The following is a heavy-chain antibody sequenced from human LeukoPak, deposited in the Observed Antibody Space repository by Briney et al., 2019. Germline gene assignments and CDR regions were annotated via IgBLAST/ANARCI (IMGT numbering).Heavy chain of an antibody. V-gene: IGHV3-21*01. CDR2: ISSSSSYI. CDR1: GFTFSSYS. D-gene: IGHD3-3*01. J-gene: IGHJ5*02. CDR3: ARLNYDFWSGYLDAKGWFDP. Sequence: GGSLRLSCAASGFTFSSYSMNWVRQAPGKGLEWVSSISSSSSYIYYADSVKGRFTISRDNAKNTLYLQMNSLRAEDTAVYYCARLNYDFWSGYLDAKGWFDPWGQGTLVTVSS.